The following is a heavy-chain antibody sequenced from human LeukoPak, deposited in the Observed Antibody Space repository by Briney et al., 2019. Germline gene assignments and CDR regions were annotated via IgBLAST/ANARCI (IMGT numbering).Heavy chain of an antibody. D-gene: IGHD6-19*01. J-gene: IGHJ5*02. V-gene: IGHV4-34*01. Sequence: SETLSLTCAVYGGSFSGYYWSWIRQPPGKGLEWIGEINHSGSTNYNPSLKSRVTISVDTSKNQFSLKLGSVTAADTAVYYCARYYLQWLARSTNWFDPWGQGTLVTVSS. CDR2: INHSGST. CDR3: ARYYLQWLARSTNWFDP. CDR1: GGSFSGYY.